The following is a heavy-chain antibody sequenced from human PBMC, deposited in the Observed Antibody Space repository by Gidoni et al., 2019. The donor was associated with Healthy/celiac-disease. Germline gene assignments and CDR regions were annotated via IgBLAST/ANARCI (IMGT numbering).Heavy chain of an antibody. V-gene: IGHV1-46*03. D-gene: IGHD4-17*01. CDR1: GYTFPRSY. CDR2: RNPSCGST. CDR3: ARTKTLNQDRTRLRDGSFDY. Sequence: QLQLVQSGADVQNPAAYVQVSCKASGYTFPRSYMHWVRQAPGQGLEWMGIRNPSCGSTRYEQKFQGRVTSTRDTSTSTGDMERSSLRYEDTAVYYCARTKTLNQDRTRLRDGSFDYWGQGTLVTVSS. J-gene: IGHJ4*02.